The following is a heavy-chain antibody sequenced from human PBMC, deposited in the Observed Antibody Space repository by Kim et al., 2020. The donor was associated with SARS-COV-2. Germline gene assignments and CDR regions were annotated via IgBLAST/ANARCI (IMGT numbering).Heavy chain of an antibody. V-gene: IGHV3-13*01. Sequence: GGSLRLSCAASGFTFSSYDMHWVRQATGKGLEWVSAIGTAGDTYYPGSVKGRFTISRKNAKNSLYLQMYSLRAGDTAVYYCARDRYYYGSGSLYYYYYGMDVWGQGTTVTVSS. CDR2: IGTAGDT. CDR1: GFTFSSYD. D-gene: IGHD3-10*01. CDR3: ARDRYYYGSGSLYYYYYGMDV. J-gene: IGHJ6*02.